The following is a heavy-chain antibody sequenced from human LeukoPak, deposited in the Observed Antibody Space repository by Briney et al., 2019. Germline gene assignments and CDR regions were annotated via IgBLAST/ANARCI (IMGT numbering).Heavy chain of an antibody. CDR3: ARDRTGSYYFDY. CDR2: INPNSGGT. CDR1: GYTFTGYY. D-gene: IGHD1-1*01. Sequence: ASVKVSCKASGYTFTGYYIHWVRQAPGQGLEWMGWINPNSGGTNYAQKFQGRVTMTRDTSISTAYMELSRLRSDDTAVYYCARDRTGSYYFDYWGQGTLVTVSS. V-gene: IGHV1-2*02. J-gene: IGHJ4*02.